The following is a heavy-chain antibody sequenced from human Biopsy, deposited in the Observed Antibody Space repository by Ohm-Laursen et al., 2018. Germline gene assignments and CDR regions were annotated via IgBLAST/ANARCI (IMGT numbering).Heavy chain of an antibody. CDR1: GGSVSSGSYY. D-gene: IGHD5-12*01. Sequence: TLSLTCTVSGGSVSSGSYYWSWIRQPPGKGLEWIGYIYYSGSTNYNPSLKSRATISVDTSRNQFSLKLSSVTAADTAVYYCAGRPWPNAFDIWGQGTMVTVSS. CDR2: IYYSGST. J-gene: IGHJ3*02. V-gene: IGHV4-61*01. CDR3: AGRPWPNAFDI.